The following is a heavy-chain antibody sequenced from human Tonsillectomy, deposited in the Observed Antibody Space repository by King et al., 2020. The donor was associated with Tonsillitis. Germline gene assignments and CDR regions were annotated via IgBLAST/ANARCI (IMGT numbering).Heavy chain of an antibody. CDR1: GGSINSYY. CDR3: AGSTSWYLYYFDY. CDR2: IYTGGST. Sequence: VQLQESGPGLVKPLETLSLTCTVSGGSINSYYWSWIRQTAGEGLEWIGRIYTGGSTIYNPSLKSRVTLSVDTTKNHLSLKLSSVTAAATAMYYCAGSTSWYLYYFDYWGQGTLVTVSS. V-gene: IGHV4-4*07. J-gene: IGHJ4*02. D-gene: IGHD2-2*01.